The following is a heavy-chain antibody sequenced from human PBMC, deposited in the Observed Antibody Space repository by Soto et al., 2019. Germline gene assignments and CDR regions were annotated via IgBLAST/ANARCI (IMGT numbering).Heavy chain of an antibody. CDR2: INAGNGKT. CDR3: ASSGSYFSESYYGMDV. D-gene: IGHD1-26*01. Sequence: ASVKVSCKASGYTFTSYAMHWVRQAPGQRLEWMGWINAGNGKTKYSQKFQGRVTITRDTSASTAYMELSSLRSEDTAVYYCASSGSYFSESYYGMDVWGQGTTVTVSS. V-gene: IGHV1-3*01. CDR1: GYTFTSYA. J-gene: IGHJ6*02.